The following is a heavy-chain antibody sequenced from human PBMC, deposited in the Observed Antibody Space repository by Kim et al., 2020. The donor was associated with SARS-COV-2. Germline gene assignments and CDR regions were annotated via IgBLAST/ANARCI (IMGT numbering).Heavy chain of an antibody. CDR3: ASALGH. J-gene: IGHJ4*02. D-gene: IGHD3-16*02. CDR1: GDSLSSDY. CDR2: IYTSGRT. V-gene: IGHV4-4*07. Sequence: SETLSLTCTVSGDSLSSDYWSWNRQPAGKGLEWIGRIYTSGRTNYNPSLQSRVTMSVDMSKNQFPLKLSSVTAADTAVYYCASALGHWGKGTPVTVCS.